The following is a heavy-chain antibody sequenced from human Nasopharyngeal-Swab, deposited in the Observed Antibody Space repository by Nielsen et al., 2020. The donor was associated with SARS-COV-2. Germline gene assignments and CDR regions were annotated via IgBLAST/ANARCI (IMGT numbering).Heavy chain of an antibody. CDR3: VRDSNYYSMDV. CDR2: ISWNSGAD. Sequence: GGSLRLSCAASGFTFDDYAMHWVRQAPGKGLDWVAGISWNSGADVYADSVKGRFTISRDNAKKSLFLEMNNLRVEDTALYYCVRDSNYYSMDVWGQGTTVTVSS. D-gene: IGHD3-22*01. J-gene: IGHJ6*02. CDR1: GFTFDDYA. V-gene: IGHV3-9*01.